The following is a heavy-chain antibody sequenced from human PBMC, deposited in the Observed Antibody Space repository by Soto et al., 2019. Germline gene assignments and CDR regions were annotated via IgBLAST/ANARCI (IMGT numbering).Heavy chain of an antibody. CDR3: ARSDYCTNGVCPSRDYYYYYGMDV. J-gene: IGHJ6*02. CDR1: GGSFSGYY. CDR2: INHSGST. D-gene: IGHD2-8*01. Sequence: SSETLSLTCAVYGGSFSGYYWSWIRQPPGKGLEWIGEINHSGSTNYNPSLKSRVTISVDTSKNQFSLKLSSVTAADTAVYYCARSDYCTNGVCPSRDYYYYYGMDVWGQGTTVTVSS. V-gene: IGHV4-34*01.